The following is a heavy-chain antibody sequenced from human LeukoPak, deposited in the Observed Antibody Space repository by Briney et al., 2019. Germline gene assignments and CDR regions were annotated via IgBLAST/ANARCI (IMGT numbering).Heavy chain of an antibody. D-gene: IGHD2/OR15-2a*01. Sequence: PAETLSLTCAVYGGSFSDYYWSWIRQPPGKGLEWIGEINHSGSTNYNPSLKSRVTILVDTSKNQSSLKLSSLPAADTPVYYCARGLTSMPQGGYWGQGTLVTVSS. J-gene: IGHJ4*02. CDR2: INHSGST. CDR3: ARGLTSMPQGGY. CDR1: GGSFSDYY. V-gene: IGHV4-34*01.